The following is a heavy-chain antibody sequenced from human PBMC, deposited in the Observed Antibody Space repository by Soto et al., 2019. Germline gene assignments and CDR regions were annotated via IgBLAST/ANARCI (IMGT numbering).Heavy chain of an antibody. CDR1: GFTFTSSA. CDR2: IVVGSGNT. CDR3: AAEREAYYYGSGSYYTFYGMDV. Sequence: QMQLVQSGPEVKKPGTSVKVSCKASGFTFTSSAVQWVRQARGQRLEWIGWIVVGSGNTNYAQKFQERVTITRDMSTRTAYMELSSLRSEDTAVYYCAAEREAYYYGSGSYYTFYGMDVWGQGTTVTVSS. D-gene: IGHD3-10*01. V-gene: IGHV1-58*01. J-gene: IGHJ6*02.